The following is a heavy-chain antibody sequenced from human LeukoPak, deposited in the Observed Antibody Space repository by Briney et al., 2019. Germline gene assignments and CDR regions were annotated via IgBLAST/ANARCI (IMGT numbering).Heavy chain of an antibody. D-gene: IGHD6-6*01. Sequence: GASVKVSCKASGYTFTSYDINWVRQATGQGLEWMGWMNPNSGNTGYAQKFQGRITITRNTSISTAYMELRSLRSDDTAVYYCARDGLRNIAARQGGFDYWGQGTLVTVSS. V-gene: IGHV1-8*03. CDR1: GYTFTSYD. CDR2: MNPNSGNT. CDR3: ARDGLRNIAARQGGFDY. J-gene: IGHJ4*02.